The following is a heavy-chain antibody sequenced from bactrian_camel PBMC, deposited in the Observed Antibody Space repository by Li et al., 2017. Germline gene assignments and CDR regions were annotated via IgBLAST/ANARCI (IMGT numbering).Heavy chain of an antibody. J-gene: IGHJ4*01. V-gene: IGHV3S53*01. Sequence: HVQLVESGGGSVTAGGSLRLSCAASTYIHSNNCVGWFRQRPGTEREGVAAVYYGGIPQYADSVKGRFTISRDSAKKTLYLRMERLNAEDTGRYYCAASTVPCGSGFFGRMIHRGHWAQGTQVTVS. CDR1: TYIHSNNC. D-gene: IGHD2*01. CDR3: AASTVPCGSGFFGRMIHRGH. CDR2: VYYGGIP.